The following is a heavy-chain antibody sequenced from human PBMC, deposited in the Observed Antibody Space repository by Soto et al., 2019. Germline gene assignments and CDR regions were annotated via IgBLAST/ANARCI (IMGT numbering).Heavy chain of an antibody. Sequence: GGSLRLSCAASGFTFSSYWMSWVRQAPGKGLEWVANIKQDGSEKYYVDSVKGRFTISRDNAKNSLYLQMNSLRVEDTAVYYCARDWPDIVVVVAAVFDYWGQGTLVTVSS. D-gene: IGHD2-15*01. V-gene: IGHV3-7*01. CDR3: ARDWPDIVVVVAAVFDY. CDR1: GFTFSSYW. CDR2: IKQDGSEK. J-gene: IGHJ4*02.